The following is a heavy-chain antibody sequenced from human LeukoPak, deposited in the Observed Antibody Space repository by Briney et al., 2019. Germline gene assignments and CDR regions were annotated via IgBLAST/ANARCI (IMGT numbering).Heavy chain of an antibody. CDR2: MNQDGSEK. CDR3: ARVAYSYGSLDY. D-gene: IGHD1-26*01. CDR1: GFTFSNFW. J-gene: IGHJ4*02. V-gene: IGHV3-7*01. Sequence: PGGSLRLSYAASGFTFSNFWMSWVRQAPGKGLEWVANMNQDGSEKYYVDSLKRRFTISRDNAKNSVYLQMDSLRAEDTAVYYCARVAYSYGSLDYWGQGTLVTVSS.